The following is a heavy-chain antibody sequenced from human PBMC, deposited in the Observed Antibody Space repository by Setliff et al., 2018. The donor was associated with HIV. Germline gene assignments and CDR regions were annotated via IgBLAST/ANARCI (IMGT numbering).Heavy chain of an antibody. D-gene: IGHD1-1*01. J-gene: IGHJ6*02. Sequence: ASVKVSCKASGYTFTSYAMHWVRQAPGQRLEWMGWVHPGNGNTKYSQMFQGRVTIIRDTSATTAYMELSSLRSEDTAVYYCARGLLESRMGYGMDVWGQGTTVTVSS. CDR2: VHPGNGNT. V-gene: IGHV1-3*01. CDR3: ARGLLESRMGYGMDV. CDR1: GYTFTSYA.